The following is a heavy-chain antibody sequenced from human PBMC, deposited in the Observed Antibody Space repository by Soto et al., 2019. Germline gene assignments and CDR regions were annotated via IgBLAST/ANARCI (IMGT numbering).Heavy chain of an antibody. D-gene: IGHD1-20*01. J-gene: IGHJ6*02. Sequence: GGSLRLSCAASGFTFSSYDMHWVRQATGKGLEWVSAIGTAGDTYYPGSVKGRFTISRENAKNSLHLQMNSLRAEDTAVYYCARLNWSFIYYGMDVWGQGTTVTVSS. V-gene: IGHV3-13*01. CDR3: ARLNWSFIYYGMDV. CDR1: GFTFSSYD. CDR2: IGTAGDT.